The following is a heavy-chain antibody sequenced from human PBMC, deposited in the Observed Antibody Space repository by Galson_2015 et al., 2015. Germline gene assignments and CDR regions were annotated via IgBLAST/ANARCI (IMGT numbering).Heavy chain of an antibody. J-gene: IGHJ4*02. V-gene: IGHV3-23*01. CDR3: AKSRSSSNAYVRSVDY. Sequence: SLRLSCAASGFTFSTYGMSWVRQAPGEGLEWVSIISCSGASEYYADSVKGRFTTTRDNSKNTLYLQMNSLTDEGTAAYYCAKSRSSSNAYVRSVDYWGQGTLVPVSS. D-gene: IGHD3-16*01. CDR1: GFTFSTYG. CDR2: ISCSGASE.